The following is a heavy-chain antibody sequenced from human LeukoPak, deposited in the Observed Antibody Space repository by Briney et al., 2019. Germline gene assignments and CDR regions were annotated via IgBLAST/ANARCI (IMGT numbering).Heavy chain of an antibody. V-gene: IGHV1-69*04. CDR2: IIPILGIA. CDR3: ARGGDGGSYWELDY. Sequence: ASVKVSCKASGGTFSSYAISWARQAPGQGLEWMGRIIPILGIANYAQKFQGRVTITADKSTSTAYMELSSLRSEDTAVYYCARGGDGGSYWELDYWGQGTLVTVSS. J-gene: IGHJ4*02. CDR1: GGTFSSYA. D-gene: IGHD1-26*01.